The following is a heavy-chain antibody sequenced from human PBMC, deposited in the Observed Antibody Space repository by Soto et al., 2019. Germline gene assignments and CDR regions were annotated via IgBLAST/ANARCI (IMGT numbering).Heavy chain of an antibody. J-gene: IGHJ2*01. V-gene: IGHV3-21*01. D-gene: IGHD3-10*02. Sequence: KGLEWVSSISSSSSYIYYADSVKGRFTISRDNAKNSLYLQMNSLRAEDTAVYYCASFFFQAEDGIRVVRSVSAFRLNRSSDL. CDR2: ISSSSSYI. CDR3: ASFFFQAEDGIRVVRSVSAFRLNRSSDL.